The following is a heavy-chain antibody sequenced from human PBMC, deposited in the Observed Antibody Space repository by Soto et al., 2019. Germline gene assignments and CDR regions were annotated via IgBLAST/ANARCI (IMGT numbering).Heavy chain of an antibody. Sequence: GGSLRLSCAASGFTFSSYAMSWVRQAPGKGLEWVSAISGSGGSTYYADSVKGRFTISRDNSKNTLYLQMNSLRAEDTAVYYCARTPTSKTGYCSGGSCNSVDYWGQGTLVTVSS. CDR2: ISGSGGST. D-gene: IGHD2-15*01. CDR3: ARTPTSKTGYCSGGSCNSVDY. V-gene: IGHV3-23*01. CDR1: GFTFSSYA. J-gene: IGHJ4*02.